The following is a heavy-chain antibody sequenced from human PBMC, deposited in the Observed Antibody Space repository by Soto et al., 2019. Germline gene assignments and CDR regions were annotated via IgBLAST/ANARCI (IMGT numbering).Heavy chain of an antibody. CDR3: ASSSLYGMVV. CDR2: IYHSGRT. J-gene: IGHJ6*02. V-gene: IGHV4-4*02. CDR1: AGSISSNKW. Sequence: SETLSLTCAVYAGSISSNKWWSWVRQPPGKGLEWIGEIYHSGRTNYNPSLKSRVTISLDKSKNQFSLKVGSVTAADTAVYYCASSSLYGMVVWGQGTTVTVSS.